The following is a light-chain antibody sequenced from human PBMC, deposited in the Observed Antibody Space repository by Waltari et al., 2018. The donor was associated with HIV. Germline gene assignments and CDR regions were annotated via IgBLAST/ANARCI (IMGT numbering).Light chain of an antibody. Sequence: DIVMTQSPDSLAVSLGERATINCKSSQTVLYTSNNKNYLAWYQQKPGQPPKLLIYWASTRESGVPDRFSGSGSGTDFTLTISSMQATDVAVYDGQQYYGNPLTFGGGTKVEIK. CDR3: QQYYGNPLT. J-gene: IGKJ4*01. V-gene: IGKV4-1*01. CDR1: QTVLYTSNNKNY. CDR2: WAS.